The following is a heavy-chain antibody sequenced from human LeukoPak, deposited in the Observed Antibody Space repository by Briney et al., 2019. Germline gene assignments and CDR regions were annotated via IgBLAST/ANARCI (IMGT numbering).Heavy chain of an antibody. CDR1: GFTFDDYG. CDR2: INWNGGST. CDR3: AKVRDYYDILTGYPDY. J-gene: IGHJ4*02. Sequence: GGSLRLSCAASGFTFDDYGMSWVRQAPGKGLEWVSGINWNGGSTGYADSVKGRFTISRDNAKNSLYLQMNSLRAEDTAVYYCAKVRDYYDILTGYPDYWGQGTLVTVSS. V-gene: IGHV3-20*04. D-gene: IGHD3-9*01.